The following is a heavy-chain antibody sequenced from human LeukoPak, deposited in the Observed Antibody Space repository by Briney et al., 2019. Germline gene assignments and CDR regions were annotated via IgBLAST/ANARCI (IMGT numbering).Heavy chain of an antibody. J-gene: IGHJ6*03. V-gene: IGHV1-69*13. D-gene: IGHD2-2*01. CDR3: ASLMRGSTSIHYYMDV. Sequence: GASVKVSCKASGYTFTSYDINWVRQATGQGLEWMGGIIPIFGTANYAQKFQGRVTITADESTSTAYMELSSLRSEDTAVYYCASLMRGSTSIHYYMDVWGKGTMVTVSS. CDR1: GYTFTSYD. CDR2: IIPIFGTA.